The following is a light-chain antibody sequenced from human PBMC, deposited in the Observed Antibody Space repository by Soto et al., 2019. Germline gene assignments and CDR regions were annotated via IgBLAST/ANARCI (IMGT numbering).Light chain of an antibody. CDR2: DAS. CDR3: QQYGCSQT. CDR1: QSLSSGY. J-gene: IGKJ1*01. Sequence: EIVLTQSPGTLSLSPGERVTLSCRSIQSLSSGYLAWYQQKFGQAPRLLIYDASRWATGIPERFSGSGSGTDFTLTINRLEPEDFAVYYCQQYGCSQTFGLGTKVDIK. V-gene: IGKV3-20*01.